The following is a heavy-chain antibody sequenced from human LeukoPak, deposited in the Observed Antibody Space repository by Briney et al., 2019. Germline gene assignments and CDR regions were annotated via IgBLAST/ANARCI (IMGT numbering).Heavy chain of an antibody. Sequence: PSETLSLTCTVSGYSISSGYYWGWIRQPPGKGLEWIGSIYHSGSTYYNPSLKSRVTISVDTSKNQFSLKLSSVTAADTAVYYCAVTIVGATAGAFDIWGQGTMVTVSS. V-gene: IGHV4-38-2*02. D-gene: IGHD1-26*01. CDR3: AVTIVGATAGAFDI. CDR2: IYHSGST. CDR1: GYSISSGYY. J-gene: IGHJ3*02.